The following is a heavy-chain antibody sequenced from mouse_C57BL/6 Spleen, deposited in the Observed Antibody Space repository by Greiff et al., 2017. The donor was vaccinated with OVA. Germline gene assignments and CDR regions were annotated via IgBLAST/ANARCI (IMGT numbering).Heavy chain of an antibody. CDR1: GYAFSSSW. D-gene: IGHD3-2*02. V-gene: IGHV1-82*01. Sequence: VKLQESGPELVKPGASVKISCKASGYAFSSSWMNWVKQRPGKGLEWIGRIYPGDGDTNYNGKFKGKDTLTADKSSSTAYMQLSSLTSEDSAVYFCARELRLRLSFDYWGQGTTLTVSS. J-gene: IGHJ2*01. CDR3: ARELRLRLSFDY. CDR2: IYPGDGDT.